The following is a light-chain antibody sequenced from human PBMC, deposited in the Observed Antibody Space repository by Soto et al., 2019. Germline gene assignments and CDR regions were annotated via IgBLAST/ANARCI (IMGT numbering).Light chain of an antibody. CDR3: AAWDDSRRGV. V-gene: IGLV1-47*02. Sequence: QSVLTQPPSASGTPGQRVTISCSGSSSNIGSNYVYWYQQVPGTAPKLLIYSNSQRPSGVPDRFSGSKSGTSASLAISGLRSEDEADYYCAAWDDSRRGVFGGGTKVTVL. J-gene: IGLJ2*01. CDR2: SNS. CDR1: SSNIGSNY.